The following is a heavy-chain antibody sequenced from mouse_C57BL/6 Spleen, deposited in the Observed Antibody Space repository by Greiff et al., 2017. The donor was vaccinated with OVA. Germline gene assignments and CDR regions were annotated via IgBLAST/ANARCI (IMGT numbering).Heavy chain of an antibody. Sequence: QVQLQQSGAELVRPGTSVKVSCKASGYAFTNYLIEWVKQRPGQGLEWIGVINPGSGGTNYNEKFKGKATLTADKSSSTAYMQLSSLTSEDSAVYFCARGENDFDYWGQGTTLTVSS. CDR3: ARGENDFDY. CDR1: GYAFTNYL. V-gene: IGHV1-54*01. J-gene: IGHJ2*01. CDR2: INPGSGGT.